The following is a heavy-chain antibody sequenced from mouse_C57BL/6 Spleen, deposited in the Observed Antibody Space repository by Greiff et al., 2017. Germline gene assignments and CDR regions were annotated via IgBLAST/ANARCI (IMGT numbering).Heavy chain of an antibody. CDR2: LNPNNGGT. J-gene: IGHJ1*03. V-gene: IGHV1-26*01. D-gene: IGHD1-1*01. CDR3: ARPAYTKGYFDV. CDR1: GYTFTDYY. Sequence: VQLQQSGPELVKPGASVKISCKASGYTFTDYYMNWVKQSHGKSLEWIGDLNPNNGGTSYNQKFKGKATLTVDKSSSTAYMELRSLTSEDSAVYYCARPAYTKGYFDVWGTGTTVTVSS.